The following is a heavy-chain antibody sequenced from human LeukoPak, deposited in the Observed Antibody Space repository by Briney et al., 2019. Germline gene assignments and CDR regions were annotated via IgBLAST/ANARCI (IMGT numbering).Heavy chain of an antibody. V-gene: IGHV3-21*01. J-gene: IGHJ4*02. CDR1: GFTFSSYS. D-gene: IGHD6-19*01. Sequence: AGSLRLSCAASGFTFSSYSMNWVRRAPGKGLEWVSSISSSNNDIYYADSVKGRFTISRDNAKNALYLQMNSLRAEDTAVYYCARGAGNSSGRNDFDYWGQGTLVTVSS. CDR3: ARGAGNSSGRNDFDY. CDR2: ISSSNNDI.